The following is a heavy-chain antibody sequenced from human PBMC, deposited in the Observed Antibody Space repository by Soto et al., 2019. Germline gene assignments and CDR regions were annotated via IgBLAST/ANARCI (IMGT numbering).Heavy chain of an antibody. CDR1: GFTFSSYS. D-gene: IGHD6-19*01. V-gene: IGHV3-48*02. CDR2: ISSSSSTI. J-gene: IGHJ5*02. CDR3: AREGSPPWGGWSYNWFDP. Sequence: EVQLVESGGGLVQPGGSLRLSCAASGFTFSSYSMNWVRQAPGKGLEWVSYISSSSSTIYYADSVKGRFTISRDTAKNSLYLQMNSRRDEDTAVYYCAREGSPPWGGWSYNWFDPWGQGTLVTVSS.